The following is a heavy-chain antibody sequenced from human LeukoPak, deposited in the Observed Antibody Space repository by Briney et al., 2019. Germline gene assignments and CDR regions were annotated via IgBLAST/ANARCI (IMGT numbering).Heavy chain of an antibody. CDR2: ISYDGSNK. D-gene: IGHD6-19*01. CDR3: ARAMQWYYFDY. J-gene: IGHJ4*02. CDR1: GYTFSDNF. V-gene: IGHV3-30*04. Sequence: GASVKVSCKASGYTFSDNFMHWVRQAPGKGLEWVAVISYDGSNKYYADSVKGRFTISRDNSKDTLYLQMNSLRAEDTAVYYCARAMQWYYFDYWGQGTLVTVSS.